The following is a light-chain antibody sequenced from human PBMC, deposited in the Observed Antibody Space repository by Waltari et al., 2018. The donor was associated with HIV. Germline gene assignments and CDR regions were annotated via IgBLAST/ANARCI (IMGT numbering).Light chain of an antibody. V-gene: IGKV1-5*03. CDR2: EAS. Sequence: DIQMTQSPSTLSASVGDRVTITCRTSQSISTWLAWYQQKPGKGPNLLIYEASTLASGVPSRFSGIGSGTEFTLTISSLQPDDFATYYCQQYHDYWTFGQGTKVEIK. CDR1: QSISTW. CDR3: QQYHDYWT. J-gene: IGKJ1*01.